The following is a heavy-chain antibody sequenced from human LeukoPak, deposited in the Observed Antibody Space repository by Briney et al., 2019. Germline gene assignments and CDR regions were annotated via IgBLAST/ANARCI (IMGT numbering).Heavy chain of an antibody. J-gene: IGHJ3*02. CDR1: GFTFSNYG. CDR3: AREGSSTIYFGSRTHSGGAFDI. Sequence: PGRSLRLSCAASGFTFSNYGIHWVRQAPGKGLEWVAIIWNDGSNKYYGDSVKGRFTISRDNSKNTAYLQMNSLRGEDTALYYCAREGSSTIYFGSRTHSGGAFDIWGQGTVVTVSP. V-gene: IGHV3-33*01. D-gene: IGHD3-10*01. CDR2: IWNDGSNK.